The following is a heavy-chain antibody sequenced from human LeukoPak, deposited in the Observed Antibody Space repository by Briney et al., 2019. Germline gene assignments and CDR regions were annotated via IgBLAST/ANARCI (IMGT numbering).Heavy chain of an antibody. Sequence: SSETLSLTCAVSGYSISSGNYWGWIRQPPGKGLEWIGSIYHSGSTYYNPSLKSRVTISVDTSKNQFSLKLSSVTAADTAVYYCARQYYDILTGYDLPLDYYYYMDVWGKGTTVTVSS. CDR1: GYSISSGNY. V-gene: IGHV4-38-2*01. CDR3: ARQYYDILTGYDLPLDYYYYMDV. D-gene: IGHD3-9*01. CDR2: IYHSGST. J-gene: IGHJ6*03.